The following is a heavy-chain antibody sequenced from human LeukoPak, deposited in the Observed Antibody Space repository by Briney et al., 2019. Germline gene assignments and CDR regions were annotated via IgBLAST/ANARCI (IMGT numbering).Heavy chain of an antibody. CDR2: IKPDGRET. V-gene: IGHV3-7*04. CDR3: ARDDSGWYSFDS. D-gene: IGHD6-19*01. CDR1: GFTFTYFW. J-gene: IGHJ4*02. Sequence: GGSLRLSCAASGFTFTYFWTTWVRQAPGKGLEWVANIKPDGRETYYSDSVKVRFTISRDNAQNYLHLDMNNLSAEDTAVYYCARDDSGWYSFDSWGQGTLVTVSS.